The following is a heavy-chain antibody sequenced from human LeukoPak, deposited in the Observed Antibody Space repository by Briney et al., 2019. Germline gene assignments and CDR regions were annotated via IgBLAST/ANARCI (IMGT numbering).Heavy chain of an antibody. V-gene: IGHV4-39*07. J-gene: IGHJ4*02. CDR3: ARDRELEYYFDY. CDR2: IYYSGGT. D-gene: IGHD1-26*01. CDR1: GDSIGSTSYY. Sequence: SETLSLTCAVSGDSIGSTSYYWGWIRQPPGKGLEWIGGIYYSGGTSYNPSLKSRVTMSVDTSKNQFSLKLSSVTAADTAVYYCARDRELEYYFDYWGQGTLVTVSS.